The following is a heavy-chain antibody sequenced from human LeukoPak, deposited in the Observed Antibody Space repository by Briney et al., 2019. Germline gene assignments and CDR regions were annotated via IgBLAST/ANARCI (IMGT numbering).Heavy chain of an antibody. CDR2: IYTSGST. CDR3: ARDLNSGSYYRYYGMDV. D-gene: IGHD1-26*01. V-gene: IGHV4-4*07. CDR1: GGSTSSYY. J-gene: IGHJ6*02. Sequence: PSETLSLTCTVSGGSTSSYYWSWIRQPAGKGLEWIGRIYTSGSTKYNPSLKSRVTMSVDTSKNQFSLKLSSVTAADTAVYYCARDLNSGSYYRYYGMDVWGQGTTVTVSS.